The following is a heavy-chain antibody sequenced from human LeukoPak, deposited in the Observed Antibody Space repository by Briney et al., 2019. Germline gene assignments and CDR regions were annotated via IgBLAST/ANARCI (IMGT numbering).Heavy chain of an antibody. V-gene: IGHV3-20*04. D-gene: IGHD2-15*01. CDR3: ARVIVVVVAATYYFDY. CDR1: GFTFDDYG. CDR2: INWNGGST. Sequence: GGSLRLSCAASGFTFDDYGMSWVRQAPGKGLEWVSGINWNGGSTSYADSVKGRFTISRDNAKNSLYLQMNSLRAEDTALYYCARVIVVVVAATYYFDYWGQGTLVTVSS. J-gene: IGHJ4*02.